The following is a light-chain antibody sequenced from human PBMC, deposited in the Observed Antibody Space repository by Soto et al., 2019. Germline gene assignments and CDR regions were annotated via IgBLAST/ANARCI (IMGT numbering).Light chain of an antibody. J-gene: IGKJ5*01. CDR3: QQYGSSPIT. V-gene: IGKV3D-20*01. CDR1: HSVISSY. Sequence: EIVLTQSPATLSLSPGERATLSCGASHSVISSYLAWYQQKPGLAPRLLIYDASSRATGIPDRFSGSGSGTDFTLTISRLEPEDFAVYYCQQYGSSPITFGQGTRLEIK. CDR2: DAS.